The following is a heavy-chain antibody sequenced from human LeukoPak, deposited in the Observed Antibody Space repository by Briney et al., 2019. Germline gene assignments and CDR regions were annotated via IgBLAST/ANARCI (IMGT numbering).Heavy chain of an antibody. V-gene: IGHV1-46*01. CDR3: ARDEPNCGSTSCYPSYCFDY. CDR1: GYTFTSYY. CDR2: INPSGGST. Sequence: ASVKVSCKASGYTFTSYYMHWVRHAPGQGLEWMGIINPSGGSTSYAQKFQGRVTMTRDMSTSTVYMELSSLRSEDTAVYYCARDEPNCGSTSCYPSYCFDYWGQGTLVTVSS. J-gene: IGHJ4*02. D-gene: IGHD2-2*01.